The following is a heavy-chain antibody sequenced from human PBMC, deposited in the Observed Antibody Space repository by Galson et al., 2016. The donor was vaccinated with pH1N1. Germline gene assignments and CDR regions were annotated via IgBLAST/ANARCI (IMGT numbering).Heavy chain of an antibody. D-gene: IGHD3-16*01. J-gene: IGHJ4*02. CDR1: GYTFTSYA. V-gene: IGHV1-3*04. CDR3: GRDGLTMITFGVPGNHFDY. Sequence: SVKVSCKASGYTFTSYAIHWVRQAPGQRLEWMGWINTGSGYTKYSQKFHDRITITKDTSASTVYLALSSLRTEDTAVYYCGRDGLTMITFGVPGNHFDYWGQGTLVTVSS. CDR2: INTGSGYT.